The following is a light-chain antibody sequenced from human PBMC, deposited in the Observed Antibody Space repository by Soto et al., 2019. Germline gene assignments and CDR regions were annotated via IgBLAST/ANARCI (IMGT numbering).Light chain of an antibody. CDR1: SSDVGGYNY. J-gene: IGLJ1*01. CDR2: DVS. Sequence: QSLLTKPASVSGSPGQSITISCTGTSSDVGGYNYVSWHQQHPGKVPKLMIYDVSYRPSGVSNRFSGSKSGNTASLTISGLQAEDEADYYCSSYTTSSTYVFGTGTKVTVL. V-gene: IGLV2-14*01. CDR3: SSYTTSSTYV.